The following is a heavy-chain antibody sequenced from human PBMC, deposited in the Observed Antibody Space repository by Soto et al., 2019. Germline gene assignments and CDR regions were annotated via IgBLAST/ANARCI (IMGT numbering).Heavy chain of an antibody. V-gene: IGHV4-31*03. D-gene: IGHD3-3*01. CDR3: ARWWSGSRQGFDP. CDR2: IYYSGST. CDR1: GGSISSGDYY. J-gene: IGHJ5*02. Sequence: SETLSLTCTVSGGSISSGDYYWSWIRQHPGKALEWIGYIYYSGSTYYNPSLKSRVTISVDTSKNQFSLKLSSVTAADTAVYYCARWWSGSRQGFDPWGQGTLVTVSS.